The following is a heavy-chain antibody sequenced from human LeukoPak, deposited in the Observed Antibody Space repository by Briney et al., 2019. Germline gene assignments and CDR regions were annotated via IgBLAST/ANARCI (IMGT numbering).Heavy chain of an antibody. J-gene: IGHJ6*02. CDR1: GGSISSSSYY. CDR3: ARRNNYDFWSGSGMDV. D-gene: IGHD3-3*01. V-gene: IGHV4-39*01. Sequence: PSETLSLTCTVSGGSISSSSYYWGWIRQPPGKGLEWIGSIYYSGSTYYNPSLKSRATISVDTSKNQFSLKLSSVTAADTAVYYCARRNNYDFWSGSGMDVWGQGTTVTVSS. CDR2: IYYSGST.